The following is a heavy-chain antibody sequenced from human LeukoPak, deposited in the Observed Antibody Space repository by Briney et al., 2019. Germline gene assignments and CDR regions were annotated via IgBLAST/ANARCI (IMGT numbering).Heavy chain of an antibody. D-gene: IGHD3-22*01. CDR3: ARDGDVYDSSGYYFSFDY. CDR2: IIPIFGTA. Sequence: GASVKVSCKASGGTFSSYAISWVRQAPGQGLEWMGGIIPIFGTANYAQKFQGRVTITTDESTSTAYMELSSLRSEDAAVYYCARDGDVYDSSGYYFSFDYWGQGTLVTVSS. J-gene: IGHJ4*02. CDR1: GGTFSSYA. V-gene: IGHV1-69*05.